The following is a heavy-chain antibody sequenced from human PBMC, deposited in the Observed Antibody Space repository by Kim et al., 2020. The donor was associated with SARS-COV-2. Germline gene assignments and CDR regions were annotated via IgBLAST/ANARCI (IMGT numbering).Heavy chain of an antibody. V-gene: IGHV3-23*01. Sequence: GGSLRLSCTTSGFTFTGHAMSWVRQAPGKGLEWVSSIDGSDGTTYYGDSVKGRFSISRDDSKNTLYLQMSALRADDTAAYYCLKGGWVWIWDYWGQGTLVTVSS. CDR1: GFTFTGHA. D-gene: IGHD6-13*01. CDR3: LKGGWVWIWDY. CDR2: IDGSDGTT. J-gene: IGHJ4*02.